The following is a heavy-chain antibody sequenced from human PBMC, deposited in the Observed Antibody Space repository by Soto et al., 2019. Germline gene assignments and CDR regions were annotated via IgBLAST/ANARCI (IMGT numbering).Heavy chain of an antibody. CDR1: GYTFTSYA. Sequence: GASVKVSCKASGYTFTSYAMHWVRQARGQRLEWIGWIVVGSGNTNYAQKFQERVTITRDMSTSTAYMELSSLRSEDTAVYYCAAVPDVYCSGGSCYPEGIDYWGQGTLVTAPQ. CDR3: AAVPDVYCSGGSCYPEGIDY. CDR2: IVVGSGNT. V-gene: IGHV1-58*02. D-gene: IGHD2-15*01. J-gene: IGHJ4*02.